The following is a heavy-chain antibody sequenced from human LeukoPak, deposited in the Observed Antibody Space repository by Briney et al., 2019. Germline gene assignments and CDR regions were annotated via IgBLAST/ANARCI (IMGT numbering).Heavy chain of an antibody. V-gene: IGHV3-7*01. J-gene: IGHJ4*02. Sequence: GSLELSLAGSGFNLSTYWKKLGRQAPGEGPEWVANIKVDGSEKYYTDSVKGRFTVSRDNAKNSLYLQMNSLRAEDTAVYYCARGYWYYFDYWGQGTLVTVSS. CDR2: IKVDGSEK. CDR1: GFNLSTYW. D-gene: IGHD2-8*02. CDR3: ARGYWYYFDY.